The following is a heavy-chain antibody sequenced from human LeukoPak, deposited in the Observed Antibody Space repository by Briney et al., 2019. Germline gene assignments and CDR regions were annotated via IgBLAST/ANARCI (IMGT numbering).Heavy chain of an antibody. CDR3: ARQVYCSGTSCYTKYYYYYMDV. CDR2: INWNGGST. D-gene: IGHD2-2*02. V-gene: IGHV3-20*04. CDR1: GFTFDDYG. Sequence: GGSLRLSCAASGFTFDDYGMSWVRQAPGKGLEWVSSINWNGGSTGYADSVKGRFTISRDNAKNSLYLQMNSLRAEDMALYYCARQVYCSGTSCYTKYYYYYMDVWGKGTTVTDSS. J-gene: IGHJ6*03.